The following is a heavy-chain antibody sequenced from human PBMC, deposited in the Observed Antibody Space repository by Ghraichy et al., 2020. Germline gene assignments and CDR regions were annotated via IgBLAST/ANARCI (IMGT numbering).Heavy chain of an antibody. Sequence: SETLSLTCTVSGGSISSYYWSWIRQPPGKGLEWIGYIYYSGSTNYNPSLKSRVTISVDTSKNQFSLKLSSVTAADTAVYYCARGGGIVSGGSYIHDDYYYGMDVWGQGTTVTVSS. D-gene: IGHD2-15*01. CDR3: ARGGGIVSGGSYIHDDYYYGMDV. V-gene: IGHV4-59*01. J-gene: IGHJ6*02. CDR2: IYYSGST. CDR1: GGSISSYY.